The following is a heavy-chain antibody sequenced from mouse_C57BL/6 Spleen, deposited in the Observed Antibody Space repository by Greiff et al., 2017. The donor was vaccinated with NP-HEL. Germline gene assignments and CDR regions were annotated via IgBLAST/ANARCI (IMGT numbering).Heavy chain of an antibody. J-gene: IGHJ4*01. CDR1: GYAFSSYW. Sequence: LVESGAELVKPGASVKISCKASGYAFSSYWMNWVKQRPGKGLEWIGQIYPGDGDTNYNGKFKGKATLTADKSSSTAYMQLSSLTSEDSAVYFCASRYYGSSYGAMDYWGQGTSVTDSS. CDR3: ASRYYGSSYGAMDY. D-gene: IGHD1-1*01. V-gene: IGHV1-80*01. CDR2: IYPGDGDT.